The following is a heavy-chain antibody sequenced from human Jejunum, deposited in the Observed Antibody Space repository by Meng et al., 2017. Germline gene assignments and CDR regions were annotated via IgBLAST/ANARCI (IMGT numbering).Heavy chain of an antibody. D-gene: IGHD3-16*01. J-gene: IGHJ4*02. CDR3: ARRFQNRGLVHFDY. V-gene: IGHV4-39*07. CDR2: IYYSGIT. Sequence: SETLSLTCTVSGGSINTINYYWGWIRQPPGKGLEWIGSIYYSGITFYNPSLKSRVIMSVDTSKNQFSLKLNSVTAADTAVYYCARRFQNRGLVHFDYWGQGTLVTVSS. CDR1: GGSINTINYY.